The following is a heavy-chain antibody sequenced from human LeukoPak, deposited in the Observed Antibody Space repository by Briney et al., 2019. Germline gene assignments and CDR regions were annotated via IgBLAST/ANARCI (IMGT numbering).Heavy chain of an antibody. CDR2: ISGSGVYT. J-gene: IGHJ3*02. CDR3: AKAVDLATISVDI. CDR1: GFTFDSYG. V-gene: IGHV3-23*01. D-gene: IGHD5-24*01. Sequence: GSLRLSCAASGFTFDSYGMNWVRQAPGKGLEWVSGISGSGVYTYYADSVKGRFTISRGNSKNTLYLVMNSLRVDDTAVYYCAKAVDLATISVDIWGQGTMVTVSS.